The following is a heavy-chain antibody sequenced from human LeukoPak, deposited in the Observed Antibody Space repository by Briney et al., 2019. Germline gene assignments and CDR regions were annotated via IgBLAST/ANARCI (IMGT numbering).Heavy chain of an antibody. CDR3: ARDRGVGITIFGVVAPSLYYMDV. CDR1: GYTFTSYG. CDR2: ISAYNGNT. Sequence: ASVKVSCKASGYTFTSYGISWVRQAPGQGLEWMGWISAYNGNTNYAQKLQGRVTVTTDTSTSTAYMELRSLRSDDTAVYYCARDRGVGITIFGVVAPSLYYMDVWGRGTTVTVSS. J-gene: IGHJ6*03. V-gene: IGHV1-18*01. D-gene: IGHD3-3*01.